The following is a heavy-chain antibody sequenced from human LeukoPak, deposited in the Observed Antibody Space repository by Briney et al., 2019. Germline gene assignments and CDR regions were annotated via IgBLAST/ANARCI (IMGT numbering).Heavy chain of an antibody. CDR3: ARAGSSWNYYYYYMDV. D-gene: IGHD6-13*01. CDR2: IYTSGST. J-gene: IGHJ6*03. CDR1: GGSISSSKYY. V-gene: IGHV4-61*02. Sequence: SETLSLTCTVSGGSISSSKYYWSWIRQPAGKGLEWIGRIYTSGSTNYNPSLKSRVTISVDTSKNQFSLKLSSVTAADTAVYYCARAGSSWNYYYYYMDVWGKGTTVTISS.